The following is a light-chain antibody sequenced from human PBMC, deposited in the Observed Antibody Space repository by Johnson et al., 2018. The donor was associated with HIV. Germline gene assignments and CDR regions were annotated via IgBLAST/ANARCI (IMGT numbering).Light chain of an antibody. CDR1: SSNIGNNY. CDR2: KND. J-gene: IGLJ1*01. Sequence: QSVLTQPPSVSAAPGQKVTISCSGSSSNIGNNYVSWYQQLPGTAPKLLIYKNDKRPSGIPDRFSGSKSGTSATLGITGLQTGDAADYYCGTWDTSRSGGGVFGTGTTVTVL. CDR3: GTWDTSRSGGGV. V-gene: IGLV1-51*02.